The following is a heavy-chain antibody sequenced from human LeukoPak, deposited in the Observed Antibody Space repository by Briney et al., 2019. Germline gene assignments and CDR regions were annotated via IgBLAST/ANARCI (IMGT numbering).Heavy chain of an antibody. J-gene: IGHJ6*04. V-gene: IGHV3-48*01. CDR3: ARAVGHGSGSPRMDV. CDR2: IISSSNTI. CDR1: GFTFSTHS. D-gene: IGHD3-10*01. Sequence: GGSLRLSCAVSGFTFSTHSMNWVRQAPGKGLEWVSYIISSSNTIYYADSVKGRFTISRDNAKNSLYLQMSSLRAEDTAVYYCARAVGHGSGSPRMDVWGKGTTVTVSS.